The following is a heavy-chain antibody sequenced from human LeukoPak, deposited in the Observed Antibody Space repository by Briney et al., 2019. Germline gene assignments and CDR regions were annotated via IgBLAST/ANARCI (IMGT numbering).Heavy chain of an antibody. J-gene: IGHJ6*02. D-gene: IGHD1-26*01. CDR1: GGSISSSSYY. Sequence: SETLSLTCTVSGGSISSSSYYWGWIRQPPGKGLEWIGSIYYSGSTYYNPSLKSRVTISVDTSKNQFSLKLSSVTAADTAVYYCARGVGVGATKYYYYYGMDVWGQGTTVTVSS. CDR2: IYYSGST. V-gene: IGHV4-39*07. CDR3: ARGVGVGATKYYYYYGMDV.